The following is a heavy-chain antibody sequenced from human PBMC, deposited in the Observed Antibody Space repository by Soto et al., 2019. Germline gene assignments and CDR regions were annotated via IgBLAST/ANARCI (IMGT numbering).Heavy chain of an antibody. CDR3: ESGGGIQLRQYYYSGIDV. CDR1: GGSFSGYY. Sequence: PSETLSLTCAVYGGSFSGYYCSWIRKPPGKGLEWIGEINHSGSTNSNPSLKSRVTISLDTSKNQFSLNLSPVTAGDAAVYLCESGGGIQLRQYYYSGIDVWGQGTKVTVYS. CDR2: INHSGST. D-gene: IGHD5-18*01. J-gene: IGHJ6*02. V-gene: IGHV4-34*01.